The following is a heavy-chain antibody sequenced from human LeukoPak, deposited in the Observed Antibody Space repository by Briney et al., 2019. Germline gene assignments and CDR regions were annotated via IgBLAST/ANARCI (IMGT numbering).Heavy chain of an antibody. CDR3: ARDHRDIVVVPGYYGMDV. CDR2: ISGSGGST. V-gene: IGHV3-23*01. Sequence: GGSLRLSCAASGFTFSSYAMSWVRQAPGKGLEWVSVISGSGGSTYYADSVKGRFTISRDNAKNSLYLQMNSLRAEDTAVYYCARDHRDIVVVPGYYGMDVWGQGTTVTVSS. J-gene: IGHJ6*02. CDR1: GFTFSSYA. D-gene: IGHD2-2*01.